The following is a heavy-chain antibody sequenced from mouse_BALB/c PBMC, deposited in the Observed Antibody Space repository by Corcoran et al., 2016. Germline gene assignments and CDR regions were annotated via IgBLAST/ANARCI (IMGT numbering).Heavy chain of an antibody. V-gene: IGHV1-18*01. CDR1: GYSFTGYT. Sequence: EVQLEQYGPELVKPGASMKISCKASGYSFTGYTMNWVKQSHGKNLGWIGLINTYNGGTTYNQNFKGKATLTVAKSCSTAYMELLSLTSEDSAVYYCARWDGNGAMDYWGQGTSVTVSS. D-gene: IGHD2-1*01. J-gene: IGHJ4*01. CDR2: INTYNGGT. CDR3: ARWDGNGAMDY.